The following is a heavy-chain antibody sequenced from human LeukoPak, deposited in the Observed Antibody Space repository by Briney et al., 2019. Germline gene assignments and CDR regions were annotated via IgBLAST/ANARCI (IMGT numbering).Heavy chain of an antibody. V-gene: IGHV3-23*01. CDR1: GFTFSSYA. Sequence: GSLRLSCAASGFTFSSYAMSWVRQAPGKGLEWVSAISGSGGSTYYAASVKGRFTISRDNSKNTLYLQMNSLRAEDTAVYYCAKEQGQQLVLNPFDYWGQGTLVTVSS. CDR2: ISGSGGST. D-gene: IGHD6-13*01. J-gene: IGHJ4*02. CDR3: AKEQGQQLVLNPFDY.